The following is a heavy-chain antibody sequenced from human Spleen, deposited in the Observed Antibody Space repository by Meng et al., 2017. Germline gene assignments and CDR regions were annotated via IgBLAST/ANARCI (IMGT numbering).Heavy chain of an antibody. D-gene: IGHD3-22*01. CDR2: ISSNGGST. Sequence: GESLKISCAASGFTFSSYAMHWVRQAPGKGLEYVSAISSNGGSTDYADSVKGRFTISRDNSKNTLYLQMGSLRAEDMAVYYCARDIGYDSSGTNWFDPWGQGTLVTVSS. CDR1: GFTFSSYA. V-gene: IGHV3-64*02. CDR3: ARDIGYDSSGTNWFDP. J-gene: IGHJ5*02.